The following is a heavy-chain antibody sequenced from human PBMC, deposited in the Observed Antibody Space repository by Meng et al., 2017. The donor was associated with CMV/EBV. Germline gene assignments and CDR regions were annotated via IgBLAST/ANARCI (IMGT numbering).Heavy chain of an antibody. D-gene: IGHD2-2*01. CDR2: INPSGGST. CDR3: ARSGYCSSTSCSKTSNGVDDY. Sequence: ASVKVSCKASGYTFTSYYMHWVRQAPGQGLEWMGIINPSGGSTSYAQKFQGRVTMTRDTSTSTVYMELSSLRSEDTAVYYCARSGYCSSTSCSKTSNGVDDYWGQGTLVTVSS. J-gene: IGHJ4*02. CDR1: GYTFTSYY. V-gene: IGHV1-46*01.